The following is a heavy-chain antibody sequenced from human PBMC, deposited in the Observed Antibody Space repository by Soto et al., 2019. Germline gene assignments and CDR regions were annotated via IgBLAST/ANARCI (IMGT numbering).Heavy chain of an antibody. Sequence: PSETLSLTCAVYDGSFSGYYWSWIRQPPGKGQEKIGEINHSGSTNYNPSLKSRVTISVDTSKNQFSLKLSSVTAADTAVYYCAIGRLDGAWSNRNWFDPWGQGTLVTVSS. CDR1: DGSFSGYY. V-gene: IGHV4-34*01. CDR2: INHSGST. D-gene: IGHD3-3*01. CDR3: AIGRLDGAWSNRNWFDP. J-gene: IGHJ5*02.